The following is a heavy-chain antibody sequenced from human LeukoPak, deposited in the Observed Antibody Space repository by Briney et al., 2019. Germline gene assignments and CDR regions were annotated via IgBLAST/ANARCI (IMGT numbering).Heavy chain of an antibody. CDR2: ISSSGSTI. J-gene: IGHJ4*02. V-gene: IGHV3-11*01. Sequence: GGSLRLSCAASGFTFSDYYMSWIRQAPGKGLEWVSHISSSGSTIYYADSVRGRFTISRDNAKNSLYLQMYSLRAEDTAVYYCARVRYYDFWSGYWRYFDYWGQGTLVTVSS. CDR3: ARVRYYDFWSGYWRYFDY. CDR1: GFTFSDYY. D-gene: IGHD3-3*01.